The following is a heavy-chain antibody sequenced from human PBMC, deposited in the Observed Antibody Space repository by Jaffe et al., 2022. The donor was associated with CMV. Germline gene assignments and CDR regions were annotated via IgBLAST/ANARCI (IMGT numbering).Heavy chain of an antibody. Sequence: EVELVESGGGLVQPGGSLRLSCAASGFTFSTYWMSWVRQAPGKGLEWVANINQDGGQIYYVDSVKGRFTISRDNAENSLYLQMNSLRAEDTAVYYCARKYYYDSSGYMYFFDYWGQGTLVTVSS. CDR3: ARKYYYDSSGYMYFFDY. J-gene: IGHJ4*02. CDR2: INQDGGQI. V-gene: IGHV3-7*03. D-gene: IGHD3-22*01. CDR1: GFTFSTYW.